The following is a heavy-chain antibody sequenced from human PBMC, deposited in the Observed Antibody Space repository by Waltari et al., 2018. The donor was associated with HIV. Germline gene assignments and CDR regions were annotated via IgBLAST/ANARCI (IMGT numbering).Heavy chain of an antibody. D-gene: IGHD3-22*01. CDR2: ISYDGSNK. J-gene: IGHJ4*02. Sequence: QVQLVESGGGVVQPGRSLRLSWAASGFTFSRYAMHWVRQAPGKGLEWVAVISYDGSNKYYADSVKGRFTISRDNSKNTLYLQMNSLRAEDTAVYYCAREVDSSGYRLFDYWGQGTLVTVSS. CDR3: AREVDSSGYRLFDY. V-gene: IGHV3-30*04. CDR1: GFTFSRYA.